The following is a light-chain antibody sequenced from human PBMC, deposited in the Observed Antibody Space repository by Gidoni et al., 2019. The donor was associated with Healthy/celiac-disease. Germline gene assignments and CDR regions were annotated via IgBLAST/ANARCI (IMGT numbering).Light chain of an antibody. CDR3: QQYGSSPST. V-gene: IGKV3-20*01. CDR2: GAS. J-gene: IGKJ5*01. Sequence: EIVLTQSPGTLSLSPGDRATLSCSASQSVSSSYLAWYQQKPGQAPRLLIYGASSRATGIPDRCSGSGSGTDFTLTISRLEPEDFAVYYCQQYGSSPSTFGQGTRLEIK. CDR1: QSVSSSY.